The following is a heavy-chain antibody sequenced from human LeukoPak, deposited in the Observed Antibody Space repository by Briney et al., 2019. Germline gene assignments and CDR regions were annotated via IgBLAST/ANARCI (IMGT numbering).Heavy chain of an antibody. V-gene: IGHV4-59*01. CDR1: GGSISGYS. Sequence: SETLSLTCTVSGGSISGYSWTWIRQPPGQGLEWIGYFHNSRTTSYNPSLTGRVIISVDTAMDQISLKLNSVTAADTAVYYCARGHLGLSPWGQGALVTVSS. D-gene: IGHD3-10*01. J-gene: IGHJ5*02. CDR2: FHNSRTT. CDR3: ARGHLGLSP.